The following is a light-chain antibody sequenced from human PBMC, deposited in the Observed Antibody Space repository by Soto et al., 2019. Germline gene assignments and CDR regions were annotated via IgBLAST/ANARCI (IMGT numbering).Light chain of an antibody. Sequence: DIQMTQSPSSLSASVGDRVTITCRASQNISNYLNWFQQRPGKAPELLIYAASSLRSGVPSRFRGSGSGTDFTLTISSLQPEDFATYSCQQSYSAPTITFGQGTRLEIK. CDR3: QQSYSAPTIT. J-gene: IGKJ5*01. CDR1: QNISNY. V-gene: IGKV1-39*01. CDR2: AAS.